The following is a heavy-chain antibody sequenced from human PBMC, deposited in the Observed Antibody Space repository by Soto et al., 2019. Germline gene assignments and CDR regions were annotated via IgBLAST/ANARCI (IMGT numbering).Heavy chain of an antibody. Sequence: SETLSLTCTVSGGSISSYYWSWIRQPPGKGLEWIGYIYYSGSTNYNPSLKSRVTISVDTSKNQFSLKLSSVTAADTAVYYCARLHDYGGNFDYWGQGTLVTVSS. CDR3: ARLHDYGGNFDY. J-gene: IGHJ4*02. CDR2: IYYSGST. D-gene: IGHD4-17*01. V-gene: IGHV4-59*08. CDR1: GGSISSYY.